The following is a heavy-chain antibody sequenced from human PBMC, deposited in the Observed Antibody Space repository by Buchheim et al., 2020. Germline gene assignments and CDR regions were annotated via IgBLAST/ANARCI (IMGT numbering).Heavy chain of an antibody. CDR3: ARDSERATVY. CDR1: GGSFSDYS. J-gene: IGHJ4*02. V-gene: IGHV4-34*01. Sequence: QVQLQQWGAGLLKPSETLSLTCAVYGGSFSDYSWSWIRQPPGKGLEWIGEINHSGSTNFNPSPTSRVTMSVETSKNQFSLKLSSVTAADTAVYYCARDSERATVYWGQGNL. CDR2: INHSGST. D-gene: IGHD1-26*01.